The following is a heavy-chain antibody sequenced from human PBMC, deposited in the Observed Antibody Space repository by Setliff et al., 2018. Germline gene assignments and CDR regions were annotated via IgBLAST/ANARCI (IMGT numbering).Heavy chain of an antibody. Sequence: GASVKVSCKASGYTFNNYGIIWVRQAPGQGPEWTGWISAYSGETNYAQIFQGRVTMTTDTPTSTAYMELRSLTSDDTAVYYCARGQTLRHFDWPTAFDYWGLGTLVTVSS. J-gene: IGHJ4*02. CDR3: ARGQTLRHFDWPTAFDY. V-gene: IGHV1-18*01. CDR2: ISAYSGET. D-gene: IGHD3-9*01. CDR1: GYTFNNYG.